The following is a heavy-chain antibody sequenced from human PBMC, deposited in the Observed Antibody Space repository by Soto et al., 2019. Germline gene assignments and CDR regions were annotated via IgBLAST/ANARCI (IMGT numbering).Heavy chain of an antibody. Sequence: SETLSLTCAVYGGSFSGYYWSWIRQPPGKGLEWIGEINHSGSTNYNPSLKSRVTISVDTSKNQFSLKLSSVTAADTAVYYCARGRGGYTYYHYGMDVWGQGTTVTVSS. CDR1: GGSFSGYY. CDR2: INHSGST. J-gene: IGHJ6*02. CDR3: ARGRGGYTYYHYGMDV. V-gene: IGHV4-34*01. D-gene: IGHD5-12*01.